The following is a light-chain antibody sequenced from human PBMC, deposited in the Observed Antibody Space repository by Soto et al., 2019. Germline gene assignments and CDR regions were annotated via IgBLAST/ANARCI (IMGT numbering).Light chain of an antibody. CDR2: GAS. Sequence: IVLTQSPGTLSLSPGERATLSCRTSQSVNSRYLAWYQQRPGQAPRLLIYGASTRPTGIPDRFSGSGSGTDFTLTISSLEPEDFAVYYCQQHSNWPQTFGQGTKVDIK. J-gene: IGKJ1*01. V-gene: IGKV3D-20*02. CDR3: QQHSNWPQT. CDR1: QSVNSRY.